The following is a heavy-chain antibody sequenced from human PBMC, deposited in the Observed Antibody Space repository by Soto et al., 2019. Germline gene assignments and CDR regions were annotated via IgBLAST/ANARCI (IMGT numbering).Heavy chain of an antibody. CDR2: IYSGGST. CDR3: ARVRYSSSSWSDCFDL. V-gene: IGHV3-53*01. D-gene: IGHD6-6*01. Sequence: GGSLRLSCAASEFTFDSYAMSWVRQAPGKGLEWVSVIYSGGSTYYADSVKGRFTISRDNSKNTLYLQMNSLRAEDTAVYYCARVRYSSSSWSDCFDLWGRGTLVTVSS. CDR1: EFTFDSYA. J-gene: IGHJ2*01.